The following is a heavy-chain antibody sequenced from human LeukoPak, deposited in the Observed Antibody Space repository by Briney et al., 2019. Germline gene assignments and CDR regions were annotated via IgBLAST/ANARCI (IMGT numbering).Heavy chain of an antibody. V-gene: IGHV3-7*01. CDR2: IKQDGSEK. CDR1: GFTFSSYA. J-gene: IGHJ4*02. CDR3: ARPPYDFSKGHNFDY. D-gene: IGHD3/OR15-3a*01. Sequence: GGSLRLSCAASGFTFSSYAMSRVRQAPGKGLEWVANIKQDGSEKYYVDSVEGRFTISRDNAKNSLYLQMNSLRAEDTAVYYCARPPYDFSKGHNFDYWGQGTLVTISS.